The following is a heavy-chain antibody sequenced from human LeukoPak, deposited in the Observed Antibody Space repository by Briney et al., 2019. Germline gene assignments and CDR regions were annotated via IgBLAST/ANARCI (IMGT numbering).Heavy chain of an antibody. CDR3: TTSDCEY. CDR2: IKPDGTTK. J-gene: IGHJ4*02. V-gene: IGHV3-7*03. CDR1: GFPFSSYS. Sequence: GGSLRLSCAASGFPFSSYSMTWVRQAPGKGLEWVANIKPDGTTKFYVDSVKGRFTISRDNALNSLYLRMNSLRAEDTAIYYCTTSDCEYWGQGALVTVSS.